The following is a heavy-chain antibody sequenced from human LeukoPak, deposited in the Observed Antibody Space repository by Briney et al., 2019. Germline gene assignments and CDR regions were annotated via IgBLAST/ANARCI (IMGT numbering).Heavy chain of an antibody. Sequence: ASVKVSCKASGYTFTSCDINWVRQATGQGLEWMGWMNPNSGNTGYAQKIQGRVTMTRNTSISTAYMELSSLRSEDTAVYYCARGPILWFDPWGQGTLVTVSS. CDR3: ARGPILWFDP. CDR2: MNPNSGNT. D-gene: IGHD1-26*01. V-gene: IGHV1-8*01. CDR1: GYTFTSCD. J-gene: IGHJ5*02.